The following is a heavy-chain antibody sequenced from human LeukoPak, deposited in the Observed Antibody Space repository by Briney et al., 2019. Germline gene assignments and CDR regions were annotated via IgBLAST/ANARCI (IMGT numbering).Heavy chain of an antibody. D-gene: IGHD6-13*01. Sequence: GESLKISCEGSGDSFNDYWIGWVRQMSGKGLEWMGIIYPGDSNTRYSPSFQGQVTISADKSIYTACLQWSSLRPSDTGIYYCARRIAAAGNAFDIWGHGTRVSVSP. CDR1: GDSFNDYW. CDR3: ARRIAAAGNAFDI. V-gene: IGHV5-51*01. CDR2: IYPGDSNT. J-gene: IGHJ3*02.